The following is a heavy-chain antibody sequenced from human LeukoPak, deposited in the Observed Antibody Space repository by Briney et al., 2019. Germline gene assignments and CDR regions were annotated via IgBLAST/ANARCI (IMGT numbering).Heavy chain of an antibody. Sequence: SETLSLTCAVYGGSFSDYYWSWIRQPPGKGLEWIGYIYYSGSTYYNPSLKSRVTISVDTSKNQFSLKLSSVTAADTAVYYCARAAVPYYDFWSGYYSGDAFDIWGQGTMVTVSS. CDR3: ARAAVPYYDFWSGYYSGDAFDI. J-gene: IGHJ3*02. V-gene: IGHV4-59*12. CDR2: IYYSGST. CDR1: GGSFSDYY. D-gene: IGHD3-3*01.